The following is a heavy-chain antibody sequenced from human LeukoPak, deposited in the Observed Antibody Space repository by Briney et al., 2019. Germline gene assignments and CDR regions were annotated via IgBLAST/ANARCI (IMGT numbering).Heavy chain of an antibody. CDR3: VRDGMGAIVYDY. D-gene: IGHD2-15*01. V-gene: IGHV3-74*01. J-gene: IGHJ4*02. Sequence: PGGSLRLSCTASGFSFSGHWMHWARQLPGKGLVWVSRISPTGSTTSYADSVKGRFTISRDNAKNTLYLQMNSLRAEDTAMYYCVRDGMGAIVYDYWGQGTLVTVSS. CDR2: ISPTGSTT. CDR1: GFSFSGHW.